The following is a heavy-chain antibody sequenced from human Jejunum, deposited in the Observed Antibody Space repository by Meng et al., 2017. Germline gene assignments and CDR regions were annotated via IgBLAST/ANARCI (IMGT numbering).Heavy chain of an antibody. CDR3: ARASYSYDSWFDS. Sequence: QLQLQESGPGLVKPSETLSLSRTVSGGSISSRSYYWVWIRQSPGKGLEWIGQIYYNGKSYYNPSLKSRVTMSVDTSRSQFSLNLNTVTAADTAVYYCARASYSYDSWFDSWGQGTLVTVSS. CDR2: IYYNGKS. CDR1: GGSISSRSYY. D-gene: IGHD5-18*01. J-gene: IGHJ5*01. V-gene: IGHV4-39*01.